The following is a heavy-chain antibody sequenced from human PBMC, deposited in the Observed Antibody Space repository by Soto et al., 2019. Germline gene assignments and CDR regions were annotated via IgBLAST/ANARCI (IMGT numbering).Heavy chain of an antibody. CDR1: GYAFTSYG. J-gene: IGHJ4*02. CDR3: ARASPPVDY. V-gene: IGHV1-18*01. Sequence: QVQLVQSGAEVKKPGASVKVSCKASGYAFTSYGVSWVRQAPGQGLEWMGWISAYNGNTKYAQKLQGRVTMTTDTSTNTAYMDLRSLRSDDTAVYYCARASPPVDYWGQGTLVTVSS. CDR2: ISAYNGNT.